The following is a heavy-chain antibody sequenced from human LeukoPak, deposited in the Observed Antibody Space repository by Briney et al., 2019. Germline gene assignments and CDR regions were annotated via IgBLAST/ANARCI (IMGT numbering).Heavy chain of an antibody. V-gene: IGHV4-34*01. Sequence: SETLSLTCTVSGDSMSDYFWTWIRQPPGKGLEWIGEINHSGSTNYNPSLKSRVTISVDTSKNQFSLKLSSVTAADTAVYYCASLSGGYSSSWYRYYYYMDVWGKGTTVTISS. CDR3: ASLSGGYSSSWYRYYYYMDV. D-gene: IGHD6-13*01. CDR2: INHSGST. J-gene: IGHJ6*03. CDR1: GDSMSDYF.